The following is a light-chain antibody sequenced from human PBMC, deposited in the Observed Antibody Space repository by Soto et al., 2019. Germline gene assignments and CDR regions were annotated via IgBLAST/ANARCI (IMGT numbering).Light chain of an antibody. J-gene: IGKJ4*01. CDR3: QQRSNWPPLT. CDR1: QSVSSY. Sequence: EIVLTQSPATLSSFPGERATLSCRASQSVSSYLAWYQQKPGQAPRLLIYDASNRATGIPARFSGSGSGTDFTLTISSLEPEDFAVYYCQQRSNWPPLTFGGGTKVEIK. V-gene: IGKV3-11*01. CDR2: DAS.